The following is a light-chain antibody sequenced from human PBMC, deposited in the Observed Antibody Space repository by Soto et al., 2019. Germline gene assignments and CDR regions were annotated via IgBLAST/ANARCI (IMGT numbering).Light chain of an antibody. Sequence: EIAMTQSPATLYVSPGERATVSCRASESVGSNLAWYQQRPGQAPKLLIYVAITTAAGIPARFSGSGSGPEFTLTVSSLQSEDFAVYSCQQYNNWPLTFGGGTKV. J-gene: IGKJ4*01. CDR3: QQYNNWPLT. CDR1: ESVGSN. V-gene: IGKV3-15*01. CDR2: VAI.